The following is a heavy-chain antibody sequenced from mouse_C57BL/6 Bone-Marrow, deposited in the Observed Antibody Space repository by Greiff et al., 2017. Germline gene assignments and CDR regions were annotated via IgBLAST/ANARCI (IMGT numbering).Heavy chain of an antibody. V-gene: IGHV1-66*01. Sequence: VQLQESGPELVKPGASVKISCKASGYSFTSYYIHWVKQRPGQGLEWIGWIYPGSGNTKYNEKFKGKATLTADTSSSTAYMQLSSLTSEDSAVYYCARERVYYGSSYAVHYWGQGTTLTVSS. CDR3: ARERVYYGSSYAVHY. CDR1: GYSFTSYY. D-gene: IGHD1-1*01. J-gene: IGHJ2*01. CDR2: IYPGSGNT.